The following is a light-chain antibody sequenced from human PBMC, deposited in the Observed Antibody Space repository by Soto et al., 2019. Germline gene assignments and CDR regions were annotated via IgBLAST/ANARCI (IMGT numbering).Light chain of an antibody. J-gene: IGKJ4*01. CDR3: QQYNVWPLT. Sequence: EIVMTQSPVTLSVSPGDRATLSCRASQSVNSNLAWYQHKPGQTPKLLIYVASTRATGIPARVSGSGSGTEFPLTISSLQSEDCAVYYCQQYNVWPLTFGGGTKVEFE. V-gene: IGKV3-15*01. CDR2: VAS. CDR1: QSVNSN.